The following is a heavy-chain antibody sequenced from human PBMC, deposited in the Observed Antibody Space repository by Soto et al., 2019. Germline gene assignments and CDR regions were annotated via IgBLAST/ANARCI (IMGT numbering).Heavy chain of an antibody. CDR2: IWYDGSNK. Sequence: QVRLVESGGGVVQPGRSLRLSCAASGFTFSSHGMHWVRQAPGKGLEWVAVIWYDGSNKYYADSVKGRFTISRDNSKNTLYLQMNSLRVEDTAVYYCARDGSYYDSSGLDYWGQGTLVTVSS. J-gene: IGHJ4*02. CDR3: ARDGSYYDSSGLDY. CDR1: GFTFSSHG. D-gene: IGHD3-22*01. V-gene: IGHV3-33*01.